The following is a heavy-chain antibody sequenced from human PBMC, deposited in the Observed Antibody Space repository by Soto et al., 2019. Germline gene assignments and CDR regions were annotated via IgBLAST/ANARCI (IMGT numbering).Heavy chain of an antibody. CDR2: ISWNSGSI. D-gene: IGHD3-9*01. CDR1: GFIFDDYA. V-gene: IGHV3-9*01. Sequence: EVQLVESGGALVQPGRSLRLSCAASGFIFDDYAMHWVRQAPGKGLEWVSGISWNSGSIAYADSVKGRFTISRDNAKNSLYLQMNSLRDEDTALYYCAKGMDYDTLTGSQHWGQGTLVTVSS. J-gene: IGHJ1*01. CDR3: AKGMDYDTLTGSQH.